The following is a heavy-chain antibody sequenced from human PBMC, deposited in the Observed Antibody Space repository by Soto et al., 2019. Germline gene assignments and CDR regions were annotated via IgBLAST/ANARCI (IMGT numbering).Heavy chain of an antibody. CDR3: ARLWSDLGIEISSSWYWAPDFDY. J-gene: IGHJ4*02. V-gene: IGHV5-51*01. CDR2: IYPGDSDT. D-gene: IGHD6-13*01. Sequence: GESLKISCKGSGYSFTSYWIGWVRQMPGKGLEWMGIIYPGDSDTRYSPSFKGQVTVSAGKSISTAYLQESSLKAQDTGMYYCARLWSDLGIEISSSWYWAPDFDYWGQGTLVTVSS. CDR1: GYSFTSYW.